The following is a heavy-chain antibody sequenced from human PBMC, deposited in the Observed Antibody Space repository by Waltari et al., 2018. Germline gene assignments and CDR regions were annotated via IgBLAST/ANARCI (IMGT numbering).Heavy chain of an antibody. V-gene: IGHV4-31*03. CDR2: IYHSGST. CDR1: GGSISSGGYY. D-gene: IGHD6-19*01. J-gene: IGHJ4*02. CDR3: AGAVAGRIDY. Sequence: QVQLQESGPGLVKPSQTLSLTCTVSGGSISSGGYYWRWIRQHPGKGLEWIGYIYHSGSTYYNPSLKSRVTISVDRSKNQFSLKLSSVTAADTAVYYCAGAVAGRIDYWGQGTLVTVSS.